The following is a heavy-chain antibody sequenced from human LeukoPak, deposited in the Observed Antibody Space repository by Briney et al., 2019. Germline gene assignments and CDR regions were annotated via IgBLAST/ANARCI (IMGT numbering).Heavy chain of an antibody. CDR1: GFTFSSYA. V-gene: IGHV3-23*01. CDR2: ISGSGGST. CDR3: AKVPADGPNLGYGMDV. Sequence: GGSLRLSCAASGFTFSSYAMSWVRQAPGKGLEWVSAISGSGGSTYYADSVKGRFTISRDNSKNTLYLQMNSLRAEDTAVYYCAKVPADGPNLGYGMDVWGQGTTVTVSS. J-gene: IGHJ6*02.